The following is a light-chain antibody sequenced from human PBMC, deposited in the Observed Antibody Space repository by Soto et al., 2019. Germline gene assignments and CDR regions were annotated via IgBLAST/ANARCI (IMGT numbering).Light chain of an antibody. Sequence: PGERATLSCKASQSVGSNYLAWYQQKPGQAPRLLIYGTSRRATGIPDRVSDSGSGTDFTLTISRLEPEDFAVYYCQQYGSSPMYTFGQGTKVEIK. CDR2: GTS. CDR3: QQYGSSPMYT. CDR1: QSVGSNY. V-gene: IGKV3-20*01. J-gene: IGKJ2*01.